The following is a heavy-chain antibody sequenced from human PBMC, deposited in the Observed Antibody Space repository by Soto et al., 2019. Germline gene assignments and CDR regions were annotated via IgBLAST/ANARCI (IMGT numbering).Heavy chain of an antibody. CDR1: GGSVSSGSYY. D-gene: IGHD3-16*02. J-gene: IGHJ4*02. CDR2: IYYSGST. CDR3: ARDPFGGFIVNGEAPDY. Sequence: PSETLSLTCTVSGGSVSSGSYYWSWMRQPPGRGLGWMGYIYYSGSTNYNPPLKSRVTISVDTSNNQFSLKLSSVTAADTAVYYCARDPFGGFIVNGEAPDYWGQGTLVTVSS. V-gene: IGHV4-61*01.